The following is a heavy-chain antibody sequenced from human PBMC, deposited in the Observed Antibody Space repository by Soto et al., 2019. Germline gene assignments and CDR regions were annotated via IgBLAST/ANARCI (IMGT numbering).Heavy chain of an antibody. CDR3: ARRARPGYYYYGMDV. CDR1: GGSISSSNW. D-gene: IGHD6-6*01. J-gene: IGHJ6*02. CDR2: IYHSGST. V-gene: IGHV4-4*02. Sequence: PSETLSLTCAVSGGSISSSNWCSCVRQPPGKGLEWIGEIYHSGSTNYNPSLKSRVTISVDKSKNQFSLKLSSVTAADTAVYYCARRARPGYYYYGMDVWGQGTTVTVSS.